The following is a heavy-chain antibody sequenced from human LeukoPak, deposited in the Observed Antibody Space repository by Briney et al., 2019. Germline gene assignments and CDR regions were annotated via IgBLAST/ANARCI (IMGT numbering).Heavy chain of an antibody. CDR3: VRVIKGNYYDSSGYYDY. CDR2: IIPIFGTA. Sequence: SVKVSCKASGGTFSSYAISWVRQAPGQGLEWMGGIIPIFGTANYAQKFQGRVTITTDESTSTAYMELSSLRSEDTAVYYCVRVIKGNYYDSSGYYDYWGQGTLVTVS. D-gene: IGHD3-22*01. CDR1: GGTFSSYA. J-gene: IGHJ4*02. V-gene: IGHV1-69*05.